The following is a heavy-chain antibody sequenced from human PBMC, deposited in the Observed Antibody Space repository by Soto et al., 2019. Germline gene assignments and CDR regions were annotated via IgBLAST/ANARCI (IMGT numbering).Heavy chain of an antibody. J-gene: IGHJ6*02. CDR3: ARDRGYDAHDYYYNAMDV. D-gene: IGHD3-10*01. CDR1: GFTFRTYT. V-gene: IGHV3-21*01. CDR2: IRGFSPYT. Sequence: SGGSLRLSCISSGFTFRTYTMNWVRQAPGKGLEWVSGIRGFSPYTFYAESVKGRFTISRDNAKNSLYLQMDSLRAEDTAVYYCARDRGYDAHDYYYNAMDVWGQGTTVTVSS.